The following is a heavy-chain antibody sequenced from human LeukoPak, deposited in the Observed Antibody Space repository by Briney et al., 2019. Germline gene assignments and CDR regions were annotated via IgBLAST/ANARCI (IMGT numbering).Heavy chain of an antibody. CDR3: VHSNGWSKGVY. J-gene: IGHJ4*02. V-gene: IGHV4-34*01. CDR1: GASFNTYY. CDR2: VNHYGSP. Sequence: PSETLSLTCAVYGASFNTYYWTWIRQPPGKGLEWIGEVNHYGSPKHNPSLKSRVAISVDMSKNQFSLRLNSVTAADTALYYCVHSNGWSKGVYWGQGPLVTVSS. D-gene: IGHD6-19*01.